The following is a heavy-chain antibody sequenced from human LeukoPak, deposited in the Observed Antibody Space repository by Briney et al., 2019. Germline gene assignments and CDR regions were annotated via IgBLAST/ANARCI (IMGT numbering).Heavy chain of an antibody. V-gene: IGHV6-1*01. CDR3: ARFSNYYYYMDV. J-gene: IGHJ6*03. CDR2: TYYRSKWYN. Sequence: SQTLSLTCAISGDSVSSNSAAWNWIRQSPSRGLEWLGRTYYRSKWYNDYAVSVKSRITINPDTSKNQFSLKLSSVTAADTAVYYCARFSNYYYYMDVWGKGTTVTISS. CDR1: GDSVSSNSAA.